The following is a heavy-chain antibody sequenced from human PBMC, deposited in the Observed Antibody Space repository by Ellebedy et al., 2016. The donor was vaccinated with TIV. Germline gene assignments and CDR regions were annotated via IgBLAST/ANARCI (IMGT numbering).Heavy chain of an antibody. CDR2: IYHNGST. CDR3: ATFRNLDGFDI. CDR1: GYSISSGNY. J-gene: IGHJ3*02. V-gene: IGHV4-38-2*02. Sequence: SETLSLTCTVSGYSISSGNYWGWIRQPPGRGLEWIGSIYHNGSTYYNPSLKRRVTISVDTTKNHLSLRLNSVTAADTALYYCATFRNLDGFDIWGHGTMVTVSS.